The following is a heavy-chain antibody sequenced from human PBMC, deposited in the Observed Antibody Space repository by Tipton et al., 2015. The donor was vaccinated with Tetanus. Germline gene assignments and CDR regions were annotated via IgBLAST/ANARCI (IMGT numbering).Heavy chain of an antibody. Sequence: SGFTFSSYGMHRVRQAPGKGLEWVAVIWYDGSNKYYADSVKGRFTISRDNSKNTLYLQMNSLRAEDTAVYYCARDRGSSAFFDYWGQGTLVTVSS. CDR1: GFTFSSYG. CDR2: IWYDGSNK. J-gene: IGHJ4*02. CDR3: ARDRGSSAFFDY. D-gene: IGHD6-13*01. V-gene: IGHV3-33*01.